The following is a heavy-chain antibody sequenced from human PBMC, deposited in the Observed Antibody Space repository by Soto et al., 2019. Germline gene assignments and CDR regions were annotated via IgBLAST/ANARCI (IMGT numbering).Heavy chain of an antibody. Sequence: GGSLRLSCAASGFTFSSYGMTWVRQAPGKGLEWVSFSSSTGAGTYYADSVKGRFTISRDNSKNTLYLQMTSLRADDTAVYYCAKDRRAGGNYGFYSDFWGQGALVTVSS. D-gene: IGHD3-10*01. J-gene: IGHJ4*02. CDR1: GFTFSSYG. V-gene: IGHV3-23*01. CDR3: AKDRRAGGNYGFYSDF. CDR2: SSSTGAGT.